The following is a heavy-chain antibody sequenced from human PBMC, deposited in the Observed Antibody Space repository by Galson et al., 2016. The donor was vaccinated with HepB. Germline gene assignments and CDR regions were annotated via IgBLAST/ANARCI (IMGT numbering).Heavy chain of an antibody. J-gene: IGHJ4*02. Sequence: QSGAEVKKPGESLKISCKGSGYNFTNYWIGWVRQMPGKGLEWMGIIYPGDSDARYSPSFQGQVTISADNSISTAYLQWSSLKASGTAMYYCVRHRRGDHGANIVVWGYGLRTYPFELDYWGQGTLVTVSS. D-gene: IGHD4-23*01. CDR3: VRHRRGDHGANIVVWGYGLRTYPFELDY. CDR2: IYPGDSDA. V-gene: IGHV5-51*01. CDR1: GYNFTNYW.